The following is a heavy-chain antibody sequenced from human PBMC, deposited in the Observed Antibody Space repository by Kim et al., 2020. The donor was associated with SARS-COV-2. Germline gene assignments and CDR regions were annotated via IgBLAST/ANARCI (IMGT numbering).Heavy chain of an antibody. V-gene: IGHV4-34*01. CDR1: GGSFSGYY. D-gene: IGHD3-10*01. CDR2: INHSGST. Sequence: SETLSLTCAVYGGSFSGYYWSWIRQPPGKGLEWIGEINHSGSTNYNPSLKSRVTISVDTSKNQFSLKLSSVTAADTAVYYCARSGYYYGSGSYYPYYYYGMDVWGQGTTVTVSS. J-gene: IGHJ6*02. CDR3: ARSGYYYGSGSYYPYYYYGMDV.